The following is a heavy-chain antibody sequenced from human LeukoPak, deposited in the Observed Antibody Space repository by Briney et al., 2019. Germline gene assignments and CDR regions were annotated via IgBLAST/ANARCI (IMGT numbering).Heavy chain of an antibody. CDR3: AREYDYRNWFDP. CDR2: IYYSGST. Sequence: PSQTLSLTCTVSGGSISSGDYYWSWIRQPPGKGLEWIGYIYYSGSTYYNPSLKSRVTISVDTSKNQFSLKLSSVTAADTAAYYCAREYDYRNWFDPWGQGTLVTVSS. V-gene: IGHV4-30-4*01. D-gene: IGHD4-11*01. J-gene: IGHJ5*02. CDR1: GGSISSGDYY.